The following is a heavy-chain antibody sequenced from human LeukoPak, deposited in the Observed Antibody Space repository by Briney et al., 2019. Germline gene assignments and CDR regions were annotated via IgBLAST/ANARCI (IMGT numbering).Heavy chain of an antibody. J-gene: IGHJ5*02. CDR1: GYTLTSYD. CDR2: MNPNSGNT. V-gene: IGHV1-8*01. CDR3: ARVGCSGGSCYGPRGGNWFDP. Sequence: ASVKVSCKASGYTLTSYDINWVRQATGQGLEWMGWMNPNSGNTGYAQKFQGRVTMTRNTSISTAYMELSSLRSEDTAVYYCARVGCSGGSCYGPRGGNWFDPWGQGTLVTVSS. D-gene: IGHD2-15*01.